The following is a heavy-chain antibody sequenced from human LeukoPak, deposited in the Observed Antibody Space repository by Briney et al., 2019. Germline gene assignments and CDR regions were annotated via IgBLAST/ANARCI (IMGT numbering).Heavy chain of an antibody. CDR2: INHSGST. Sequence: PSETLSLTCAVYGGSFSGYYWSWIRQPPGKGLEWIGEINHSGSTNYNPSLKGRVTISVDTSKNQFSLKLSSVTAADTAVYYCARGQVRGMVGAYWGQGTLVTVSS. D-gene: IGHD3-10*01. J-gene: IGHJ4*02. CDR1: GGSFSGYY. V-gene: IGHV4-34*01. CDR3: ARGQVRGMVGAY.